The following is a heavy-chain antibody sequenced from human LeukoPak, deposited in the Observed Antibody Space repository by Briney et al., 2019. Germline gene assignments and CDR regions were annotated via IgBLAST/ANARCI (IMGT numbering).Heavy chain of an antibody. CDR3: ARGVVVPAAKSRRYNWFDP. D-gene: IGHD2-2*01. V-gene: IGHV5-51*01. J-gene: IGHJ5*02. Sequence: HGESLKISCKGSGYSFTSYWIGWVRQMPGKGLEWMGIIYPGDSDTRYSPSFQGQVTISADKSISTAYLQWSSLKASDTAMYCCARGVVVPAAKSRRYNWFDPWGQGTLVTVSS. CDR1: GYSFTSYW. CDR2: IYPGDSDT.